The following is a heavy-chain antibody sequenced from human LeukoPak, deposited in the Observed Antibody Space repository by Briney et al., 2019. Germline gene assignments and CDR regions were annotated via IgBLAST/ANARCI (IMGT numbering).Heavy chain of an antibody. Sequence: PGGSLRLSCAASGFTFSSYSMNWVRQAPGKGLEWVSSISTSSTYIYYADSVKGRFTISRDNAKNSLYLQMNSLRAEDTAVYYCARDPPFIIGTTFFDYWGQGTLVTVSS. CDR1: GFTFSSYS. CDR2: ISTSSTYI. V-gene: IGHV3-21*01. D-gene: IGHD1-20*01. J-gene: IGHJ4*02. CDR3: ARDPPFIIGTTFFDY.